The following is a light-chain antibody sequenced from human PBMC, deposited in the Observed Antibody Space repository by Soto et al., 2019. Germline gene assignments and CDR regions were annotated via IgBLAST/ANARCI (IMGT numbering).Light chain of an antibody. CDR2: KAS. Sequence: DIQMTQSPSTLSASVGDRVTITCRASQSISIWLAWYQQKPGKAPKLLIYKASSLESGVPSRFSGSGSGTEFTLTISSLQTDDFETYYCQQYNSYSVTFGQGTKWIS. CDR1: QSISIW. V-gene: IGKV1-5*03. J-gene: IGKJ1*01. CDR3: QQYNSYSVT.